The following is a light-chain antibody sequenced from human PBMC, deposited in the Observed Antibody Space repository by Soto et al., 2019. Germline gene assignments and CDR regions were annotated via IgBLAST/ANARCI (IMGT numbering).Light chain of an antibody. CDR2: AAS. V-gene: IGKV1-9*01. Sequence: DLQLTQSPSFLSASVGDRVTITCRASQGISSYLAWYQQKPGKAPKLLIYAASTLQSGVPSRFSGSGPGKEFTLPISSLQPEDFATYYCQQLNSYPLLTFGGGTKVEIK. CDR3: QQLNSYPLLT. J-gene: IGKJ4*01. CDR1: QGISSY.